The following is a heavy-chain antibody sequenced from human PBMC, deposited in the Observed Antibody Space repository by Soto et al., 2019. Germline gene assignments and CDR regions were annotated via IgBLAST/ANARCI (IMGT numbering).Heavy chain of an antibody. CDR2: IYYSGST. J-gene: IGHJ4*02. CDR1: GGSISSSSYY. Sequence: SETLSLTCTVSGGSISSSSYYWGWIRQPPGKGLEWIGSIYYSGSTYYNPSLKSRVTISVDTSKNQFSLKLSSVTAADTAVYYCAGSSGWHLDYWGQGTLVTVSS. CDR3: AGSSGWHLDY. V-gene: IGHV4-39*01. D-gene: IGHD6-19*01.